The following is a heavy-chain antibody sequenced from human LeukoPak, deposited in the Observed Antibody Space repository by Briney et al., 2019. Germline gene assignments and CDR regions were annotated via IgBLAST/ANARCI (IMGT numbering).Heavy chain of an antibody. V-gene: IGHV3-30-3*01. CDR3: ARADPYCSGGSCSSFAY. D-gene: IGHD2-15*01. Sequence: PGGSLRLSCAASGFTFSGYAMHWVRQAPGKGLEWVAVISYDGSNKYYADSVKGRFTISRDNSKNTLYLQMNSLRAEDTAVYYCARADPYCSGGSCSSFAYWGQGPLVTVSS. CDR1: GFTFSGYA. J-gene: IGHJ4*02. CDR2: ISYDGSNK.